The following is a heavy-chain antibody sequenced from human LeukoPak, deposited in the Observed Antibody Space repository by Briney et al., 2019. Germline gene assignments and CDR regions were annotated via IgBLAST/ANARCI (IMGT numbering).Heavy chain of an antibody. CDR2: MSSSGGKT. CDR3: VKGAESYCDSRSDY. J-gene: IGHJ4*02. V-gene: IGHV3-64D*09. D-gene: IGHD3-22*01. Sequence: PGGSLRLSCSASGFTFSSYAMHWVRQAPGKGLEYVSAMSSSGGKTYYADLMKGRFIISRDNAKNTLYLQLSSLTAEDTAVYFCVKGAESYCDSRSDYWGQGTLVTVSS. CDR1: GFTFSSYA.